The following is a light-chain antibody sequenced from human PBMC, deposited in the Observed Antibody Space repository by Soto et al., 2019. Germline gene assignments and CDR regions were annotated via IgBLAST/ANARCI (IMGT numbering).Light chain of an antibody. V-gene: IGLV2-14*01. CDR2: DVS. Sequence: QSALTQPASVSGSPGQSITISCTGTSSDVGAYNSVCWYQHNPGKAPKLMIHDVSIRPSGASNRFSGSKSGNTASLTISGLQAEDEADYYCSSYTSSSTYVFGTGTKLTVL. CDR3: SSYTSSSTYV. J-gene: IGLJ1*01. CDR1: SSDVGAYNS.